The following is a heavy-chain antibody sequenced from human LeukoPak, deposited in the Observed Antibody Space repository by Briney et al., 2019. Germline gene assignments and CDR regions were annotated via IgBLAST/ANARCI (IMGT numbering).Heavy chain of an antibody. V-gene: IGHV4-59*08. Sequence: PSETLSLTCTVSGGSMSGAYWSWIQQPPGKGLEWIGYVFFTGNTNYNPSLGSRLTISVDTSRSQFSLKLSSVTAADTAVYYCAATSYDGSGYTFDYWGQGALVTVSS. CDR2: VFFTGNT. CDR1: GGSMSGAY. D-gene: IGHD3-22*01. J-gene: IGHJ4*02. CDR3: AATSYDGSGYTFDY.